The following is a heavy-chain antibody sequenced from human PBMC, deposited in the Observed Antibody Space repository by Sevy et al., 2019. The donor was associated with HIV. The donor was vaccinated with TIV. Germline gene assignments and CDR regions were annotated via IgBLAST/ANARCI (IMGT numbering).Heavy chain of an antibody. J-gene: IGHJ4*02. CDR3: VREGVGGYSYSLDC. Sequence: GGSLRLSCAASVFTFSSYAMSWVRQAPGKGLEWVATMKEDGSDKDYVDSVKGRFTISRENAKNSLYLQMNSLRAEDTAVYYCVREGVGGYSYSLDCWGQGTLVTVSS. D-gene: IGHD5-18*01. CDR1: VFTFSSYA. CDR2: MKEDGSDK. V-gene: IGHV3-7*01.